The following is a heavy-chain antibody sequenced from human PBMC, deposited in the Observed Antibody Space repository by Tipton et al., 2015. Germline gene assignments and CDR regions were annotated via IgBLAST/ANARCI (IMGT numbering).Heavy chain of an antibody. D-gene: IGHD1-20*01. J-gene: IGHJ4*02. CDR1: GFIFDDYA. CDR3: ARGGLLTGTTGYFDY. CDR2: ISYNSGII. V-gene: IGHV3-9*01. Sequence: PLRLSCAASGFIFDDYAMHWVRQPPGKGLEWVSGISYNSGIIDYADSVKGRFTISRDNAKNCLYLQLNSLTTEDTAMYYCARGGLLTGTTGYFDYWGQGTLVTVSS.